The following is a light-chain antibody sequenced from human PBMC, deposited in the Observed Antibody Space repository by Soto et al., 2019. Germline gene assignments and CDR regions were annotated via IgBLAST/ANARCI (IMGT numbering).Light chain of an antibody. V-gene: IGLV1-47*01. CDR1: SSNIGSYY. Sequence: SVLTQPPSASGTPGQRVTSSWSGSSSNIGSYYVYWYQQLPGTAPKLLIYRNNQRPSGVPDRFSGSKSGTSASLAISGLRSEDEAEYYCAAWDDSLGEVFGGGTKLTVL. CDR3: AAWDDSLGEV. CDR2: RNN. J-gene: IGLJ2*01.